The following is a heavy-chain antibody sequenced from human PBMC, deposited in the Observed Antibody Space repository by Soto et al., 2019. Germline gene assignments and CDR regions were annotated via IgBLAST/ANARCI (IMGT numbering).Heavy chain of an antibody. CDR3: ARGSVLYYYDSSGYRNWFDS. CDR2: IIPIFGTA. J-gene: IGHJ5*01. Sequence: QVQLVQSGAEVKKPGSSVKVSCKASGGTFSSYAISWVRQAPGQGLEWMGGIIPIFGTANYAQKFQGRVTITSDEATSTAYMELSSLRSEDTAVYYCARGSVLYYYDSSGYRNWFDSWGQGTLVTVSS. CDR1: GGTFSSYA. D-gene: IGHD3-22*01. V-gene: IGHV1-69*01.